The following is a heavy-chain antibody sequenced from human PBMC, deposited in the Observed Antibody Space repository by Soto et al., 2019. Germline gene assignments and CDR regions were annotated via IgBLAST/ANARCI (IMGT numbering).Heavy chain of an antibody. CDR3: ASGGSCYSRYCYFDY. Sequence: SETLSLTCTVSGGSISSYYWSWIRQPPGKGLEWIGYIYYSGSTNYNPSLKSRVTISVDTSKNQFSLKLSSVTAADTAVYYCASGGSCYSRYCYFDYWGQGTLVTVS. V-gene: IGHV4-59*01. J-gene: IGHJ4*02. D-gene: IGHD2-15*01. CDR2: IYYSGST. CDR1: GGSISSYY.